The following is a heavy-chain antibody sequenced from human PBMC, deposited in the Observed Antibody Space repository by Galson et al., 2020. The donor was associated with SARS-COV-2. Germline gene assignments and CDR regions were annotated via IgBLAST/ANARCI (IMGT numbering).Heavy chain of an antibody. V-gene: IGHV3-30*18. CDR1: GFPFNNSR. J-gene: IGHJ3*01. D-gene: IGHD2-21*01. CDR2: IPYEGSNN. Sequence: GQSLKISRVASGFPFNNSRMHWVRQAPGKGPERVAVIPYEGSNNPYADSVYGRFTISRDSLKNTLYLQMNSLRSDDTAIYFCAKANSIFWSGKFRADASDVWAPGTMVTVSS. CDR3: AKANSIFWSGKFRADASDV.